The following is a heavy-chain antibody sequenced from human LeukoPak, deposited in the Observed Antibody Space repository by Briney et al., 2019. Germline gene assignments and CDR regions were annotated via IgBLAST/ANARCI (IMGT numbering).Heavy chain of an antibody. D-gene: IGHD3-22*01. Sequence: ASVKVSCKASRYTFTNYGISWVRQAPGQGLEWMGWISAYNGNTNYAQKLQGRVTMTTDTSTSTVYMEVRSLRSDDTAVYVCARGPSYNSYFDLWGRGTLVTVSS. CDR3: ARGPSYNSYFDL. J-gene: IGHJ2*01. CDR2: ISAYNGNT. CDR1: RYTFTNYG. V-gene: IGHV1-18*01.